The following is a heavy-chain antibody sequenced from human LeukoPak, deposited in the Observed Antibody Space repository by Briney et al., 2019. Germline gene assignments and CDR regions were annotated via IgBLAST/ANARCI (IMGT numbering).Heavy chain of an antibody. CDR2: ISGSGGNT. V-gene: IGHV3-23*01. Sequence: SGGSLRLSCAASGFTFSSHSMTWVRLAPGKGLEWVSVISGSGGNTVYADSVKGRFTISRDNSKNTLYLQMNSLRAEDTAVYYCAKPSVSGTGRSWFDAWGQGTLVTVSS. J-gene: IGHJ5*02. D-gene: IGHD6-19*01. CDR1: GFTFSSHS. CDR3: AKPSVSGTGRSWFDA.